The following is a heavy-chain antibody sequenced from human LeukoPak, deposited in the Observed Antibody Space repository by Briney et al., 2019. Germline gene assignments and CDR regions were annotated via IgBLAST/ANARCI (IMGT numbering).Heavy chain of an antibody. V-gene: IGHV4-39*01. Sequence: PSETLSLTCTVSGGSISSSSYYWGWLRQPPGKGLEWIGSIYYSGSTYYNPSLKSRVTISVDTSKNQFSLKLSSVTAAGTAVYYCARLLLQSESFMVAPVGAFDIWGQGTMVTVSS. CDR1: GGSISSSSYY. CDR2: IYYSGST. D-gene: IGHD2-15*01. CDR3: ARLLLQSESFMVAPVGAFDI. J-gene: IGHJ3*02.